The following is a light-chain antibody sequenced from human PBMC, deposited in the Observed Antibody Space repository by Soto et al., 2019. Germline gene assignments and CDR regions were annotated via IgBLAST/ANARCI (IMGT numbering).Light chain of an antibody. V-gene: IGKV3-20*01. CDR3: QQFGRYRT. CDR1: QSVSSSY. CDR2: GAS. J-gene: IGKJ1*01. Sequence: EIVLTQSPGTLSLSPGGRATLSCRASQSVSSSYLAWYQQKPGQAPRLLIYGASSRATGIPDRFSGSGSGTDFTLSISRLEPEDFAVYYCQQFGRYRTFGQGTKVEIK.